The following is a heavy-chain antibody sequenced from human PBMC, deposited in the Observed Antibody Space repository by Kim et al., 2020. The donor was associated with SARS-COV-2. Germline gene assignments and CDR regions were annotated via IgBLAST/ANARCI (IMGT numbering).Heavy chain of an antibody. D-gene: IGHD4-17*01. J-gene: IGHJ4*02. CDR2: IIPIFGTA. Sequence: SVKVSCKASGGTFSSYAISWVRQAPGQGLEWMGGIIPIFGTANYAQKFQGRVTITADESTSTAYMELSSLRSEDTAVYYCARSITNDYGDYPLDYWGQGTLVTVSS. V-gene: IGHV1-69*13. CDR3: ARSITNDYGDYPLDY. CDR1: GGTFSSYA.